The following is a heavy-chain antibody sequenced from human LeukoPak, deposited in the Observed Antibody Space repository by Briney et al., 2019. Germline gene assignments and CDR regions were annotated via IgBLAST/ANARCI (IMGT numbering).Heavy chain of an antibody. V-gene: IGHV1-8*01. J-gene: IGHJ5*02. D-gene: IGHD6-13*01. CDR1: GYTFTSYD. CDR2: MNPNSGNT. CDR3: ARGLGRGYMVWFDP. Sequence: GASAKVSCKASGYTFTSYDINWVRQATGQGLEWMGWMNPNSGNTGYAQKFQGRVTMTRNTSISTAYMELSSLRSEDTAVYYCARGLGRGYMVWFDPWGQGTLATVSS.